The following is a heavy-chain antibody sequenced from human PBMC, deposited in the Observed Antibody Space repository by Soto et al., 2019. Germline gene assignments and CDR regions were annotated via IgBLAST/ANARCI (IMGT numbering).Heavy chain of an antibody. Sequence: QVQLVESGGGVVQPGGSLRLSCEVSGFSFRSFGMHWVRQAPGKGLEWVTVISHEGSYKHYADSVKGRFTISRDDSKNTLYLEMSSLRAEDTAVYYCAKEGGYGDRIADDYYYCGMDVWGQGTTVTVSS. CDR3: AKEGGYGDRIADDYYYCGMDV. V-gene: IGHV3-30*18. CDR1: GFSFRSFG. D-gene: IGHD2-21*02. CDR2: ISHEGSYK. J-gene: IGHJ6*02.